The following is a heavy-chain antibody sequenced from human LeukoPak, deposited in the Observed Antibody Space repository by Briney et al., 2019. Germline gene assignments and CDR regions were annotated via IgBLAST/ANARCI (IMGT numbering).Heavy chain of an antibody. D-gene: IGHD1-26*01. V-gene: IGHV4-34*01. CDR2: IHHSGST. CDR3: ARDAYNKIVGATTPFDC. Sequence: SETLSLTCVVYGESLSDSYWSWIRQPPGKGLEWIAEIHHSGSTKYNPSLKSRVTMSLDTSKNQFSLRLNSVTAADTAVYYCARDAYNKIVGATTPFDCWGQGTLVTVSS. J-gene: IGHJ4*02. CDR1: GESLSDSY.